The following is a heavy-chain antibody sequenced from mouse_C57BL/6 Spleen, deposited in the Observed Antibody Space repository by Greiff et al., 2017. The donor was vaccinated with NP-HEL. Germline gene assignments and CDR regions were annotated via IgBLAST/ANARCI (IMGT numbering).Heavy chain of an antibody. CDR1: GFTFSDYG. CDR3: ANYYSNYDAMDY. CDR2: ISSGSSTI. V-gene: IGHV5-17*01. J-gene: IGHJ4*01. Sequence: EVKLEESGGGLVKPGGSLKLSCAASGFTFSDYGMHWVRQAPEKGLEWVAYISSGSSTIYYADTVKGRFTISRDNAKNTLFLQMTSLRSEDTAMYYCANYYSNYDAMDYWGQGTSVTVSS. D-gene: IGHD2-5*01.